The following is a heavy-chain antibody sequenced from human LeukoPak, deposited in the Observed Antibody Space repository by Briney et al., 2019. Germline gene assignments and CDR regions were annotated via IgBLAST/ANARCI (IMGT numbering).Heavy chain of an antibody. Sequence: GGSLRLSCAASGFPFNSFWMHWVRQAPGKGLVWVSDMNEYSTTIRYADSVKGRFTISRDNAKSILYLQMNNLRAEDAAMYFCARGGVNPVDHWGQGTLVTVSS. J-gene: IGHJ4*02. CDR2: MNEYSTTI. V-gene: IGHV3-74*01. CDR1: GFPFNSFW. CDR3: ARGGVNPVDH. D-gene: IGHD1-14*01.